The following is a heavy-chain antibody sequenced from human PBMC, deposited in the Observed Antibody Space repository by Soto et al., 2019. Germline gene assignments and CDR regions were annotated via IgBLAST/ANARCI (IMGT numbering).Heavy chain of an antibody. V-gene: IGHV3-7*01. CDR2: IKQDGSEK. D-gene: IGHD5-12*01. Sequence: EVQLVESGGGLVQPGGSLRLSCAASGFTFSSYWMSWVRQAPGKGLEWVANIKQDGSEKYYVDSVKGRFTISRDNAKNSLYLQMNSLRAEDTAVYYCARGTCSGYDFILGIGCGMDVWGQGTTVTVFS. J-gene: IGHJ6*02. CDR3: ARGTCSGYDFILGIGCGMDV. CDR1: GFTFSSYW.